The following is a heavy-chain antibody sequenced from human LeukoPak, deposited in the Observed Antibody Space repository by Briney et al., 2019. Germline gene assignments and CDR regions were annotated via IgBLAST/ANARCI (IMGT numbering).Heavy chain of an antibody. V-gene: IGHV4-34*01. J-gene: IGHJ4*02. Sequence: PSETLSLTCAVYGGSFSGYYWSWIRQPPGKGLEWIGEINHSGSTNYNPSLKSRVTISVDTSKNQFSLKLSSVTAADTAVYYCARHHLGYDSSGYYLADYFDYWGQGTLVTVSS. CDR2: INHSGST. CDR3: ARHHLGYDSSGYYLADYFDY. D-gene: IGHD3-22*01. CDR1: GGSFSGYY.